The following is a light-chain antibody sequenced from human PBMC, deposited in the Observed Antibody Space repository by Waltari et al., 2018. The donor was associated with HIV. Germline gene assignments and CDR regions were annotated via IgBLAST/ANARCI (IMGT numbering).Light chain of an antibody. CDR2: DAS. Sequence: AIQLTQSPPSLSASVGDRITIPCRASQGISSALAWYHQKVGTAPNLLIYDASTLENGVPSRFSGSGSGTDFTLTISSVQPEDFGTYYCQQFHTFPPLTFGGGTRVEV. CDR1: QGISSA. CDR3: QQFHTFPPLT. V-gene: IGKV1-13*02. J-gene: IGKJ4*01.